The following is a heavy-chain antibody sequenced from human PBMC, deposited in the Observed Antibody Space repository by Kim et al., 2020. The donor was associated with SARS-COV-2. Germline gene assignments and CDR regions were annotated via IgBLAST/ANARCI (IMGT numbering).Heavy chain of an antibody. D-gene: IGHD2-8*01. J-gene: IGHJ6*02. V-gene: IGHV4-4*07. CDR2: IYTSGST. CDR3: ARWGRGYCTNGVCPPPRTPYYYGMDV. CDR1: GGSISSYY. Sequence: SETLSLTCTVSGGSISSYYWSWIRQPAGKGLEWIGRIYTSGSTNYNPSLKSRVTMSVDTSKNQFSLKLSSVTAADTAVYYCARWGRGYCTNGVCPPPRTPYYYGMDVWGQGTTVTVSS.